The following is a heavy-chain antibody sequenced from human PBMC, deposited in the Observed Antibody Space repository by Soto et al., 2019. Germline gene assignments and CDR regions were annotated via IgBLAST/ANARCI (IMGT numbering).Heavy chain of an antibody. J-gene: IGHJ3*01. CDR2: ISFNSGSI. CDR3: VRDIEEIQLRYDAYDV. CDR1: GFTFDDYA. Sequence: EVQLVESGGGLVQPGRSLRLSCAASGFTFDDYALHWVRQAPGKGLEWVSGISFNSGSIGYAESVKGRFTISRDTAKNSLYLKMNSLRPEDTALYYCVRDIEEIQLRYDAYDVWGHGTRVTVSS. D-gene: IGHD3-16*02. V-gene: IGHV3-9*01.